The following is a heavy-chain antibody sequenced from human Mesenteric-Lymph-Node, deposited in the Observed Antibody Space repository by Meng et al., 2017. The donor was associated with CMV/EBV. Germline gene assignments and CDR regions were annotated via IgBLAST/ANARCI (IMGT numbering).Heavy chain of an antibody. V-gene: IGHV1-2*06. CDR1: GYTFTGYY. CDR3: ARDLARF. CDR2: INPNSGGT. Sequence: VQLVQSGAEGKKPGASVKVSCKASGYTFTGYYMHWVRQAPGQGLEWMGRINPNSGGTTYAQKFQGRVTMTRDTYISTAYVELSRLRSDDTAVYYCARDLARFWGQGTLVTVSS. J-gene: IGHJ4*02.